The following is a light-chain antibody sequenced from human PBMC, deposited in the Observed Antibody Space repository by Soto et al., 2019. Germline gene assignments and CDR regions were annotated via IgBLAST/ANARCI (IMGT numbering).Light chain of an antibody. CDR3: QQYGSSRT. CDR2: GAS. CDR1: QSVSSSY. J-gene: IGKJ1*01. Sequence: EIVLTQSPGTLSLSPGERATLSCRASQSVSSSYLAWYQQKPVQAPRLLIYGASSRATGIPDRFSGLVSGTAFTLTISRPEPEYFAVYYCQQYGSSRTFGQGNKVEIK. V-gene: IGKV3-20*01.